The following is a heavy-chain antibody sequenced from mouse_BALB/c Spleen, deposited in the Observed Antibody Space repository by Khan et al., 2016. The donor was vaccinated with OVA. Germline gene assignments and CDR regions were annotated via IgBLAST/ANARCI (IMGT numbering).Heavy chain of an antibody. V-gene: IGHV9-3-1*01. CDR2: IITYTGEP. J-gene: IGHJ4*01. CDR1: GYTFTNSG. Sequence: QIQLVQSGPELKKPGETVKISCKASGYTFTNSGMNWVKQAPGKGLKWMVWIITYTGEPTYADDFKGRFAFSLETSASTAYLQINTLKSEDTATYFGARPPSISYGLVYGGRGTSATVSS. CDR3: ARPPSISYGLVY.